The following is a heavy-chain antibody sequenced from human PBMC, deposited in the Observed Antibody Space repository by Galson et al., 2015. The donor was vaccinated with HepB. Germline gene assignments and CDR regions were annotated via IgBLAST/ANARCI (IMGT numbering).Heavy chain of an antibody. CDR3: AKESEKPQYGAYFDF. D-gene: IGHD4/OR15-4a*01. CDR1: GFTFNCCG. J-gene: IGHJ4*02. V-gene: IGHV3-30*18. Sequence: SLRLSCAASGFTFNCCGMQWVRQAPGKGLEWVAVVSSDGGTQFYADSVKGRFTISRDNSKKTLYLQMNSLRVEDTAVYYCAKESEKPQYGAYFDFWGQGILVTVSS. CDR2: VSSDGGTQ.